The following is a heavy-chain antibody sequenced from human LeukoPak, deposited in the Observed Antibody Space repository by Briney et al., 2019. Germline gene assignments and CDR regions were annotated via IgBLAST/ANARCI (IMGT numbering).Heavy chain of an antibody. CDR1: GLTFSSYS. V-gene: IGHV3-23*01. Sequence: GGSLRLSCAASGLTFSSYSMSWVRQAPGRGLEWVSAISTTGGTTYYADSVRGRFTISRDNSRNTLYLQMNSLKTEDTAVYYCARATVTLPHYYYMDVWGKGTTVTVSS. D-gene: IGHD4-17*01. J-gene: IGHJ6*03. CDR3: ARATVTLPHYYYMDV. CDR2: ISTTGGTT.